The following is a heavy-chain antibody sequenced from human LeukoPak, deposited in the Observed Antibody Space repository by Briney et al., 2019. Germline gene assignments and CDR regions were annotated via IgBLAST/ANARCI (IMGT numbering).Heavy chain of an antibody. CDR1: GYTFTGYY. Sequence: ASLKSSCKASGYTFTGYYMHWVRQAPGQGLEWRGWVNPNSGGTNYAQKFQGRVTMTRDTSISTAHMELSRLRSDDTAVYYCARDQVGGNPYDAFDIWGQGTMVTVSS. CDR3: ARDQVGGNPYDAFDI. CDR2: VNPNSGGT. J-gene: IGHJ3*02. D-gene: IGHD4-23*01. V-gene: IGHV1-2*02.